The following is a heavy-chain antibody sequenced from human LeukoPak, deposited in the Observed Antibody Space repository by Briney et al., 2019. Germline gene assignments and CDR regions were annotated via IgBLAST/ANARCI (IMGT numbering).Heavy chain of an antibody. V-gene: IGHV1-18*01. CDR1: GYTFISYG. CDR2: ISGHNGNT. Sequence: ASVKVSFKASGYTFISYGITWVRQAPGQGLEWMGWISGHNGNTNYAQKVQGRVTMTTDRFTSTAYMELRSLRSDDTAVYYCAREVVPAAMGYYYYGMDVWGQGTTVTVS. J-gene: IGHJ6*02. D-gene: IGHD2-2*01. CDR3: AREVVPAAMGYYYYGMDV.